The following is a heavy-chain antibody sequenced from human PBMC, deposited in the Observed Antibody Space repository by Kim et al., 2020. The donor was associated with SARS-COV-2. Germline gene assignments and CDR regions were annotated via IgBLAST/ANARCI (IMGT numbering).Heavy chain of an antibody. J-gene: IGHJ4*02. V-gene: IGHV4-59*08. D-gene: IGHD1-26*01. CDR3: ARHAGASFDI. Sequence: YKPSLASRVTLSLDTSRNQFSLALRSLSAADTATYYCARHAGASFDIWGQGTLVTVSS.